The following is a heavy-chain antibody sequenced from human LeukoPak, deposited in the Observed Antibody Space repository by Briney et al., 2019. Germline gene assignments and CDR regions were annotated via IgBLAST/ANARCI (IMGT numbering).Heavy chain of an antibody. D-gene: IGHD2-2*01. CDR2: ISYDGTTK. CDR1: GFSFEHFS. J-gene: IGHJ5*02. Sequence: PGGSLRLSCATSGFSFEHFSMYWVRQAPGKGLEWVTVISYDGTTKHYADSVRGRFTVSRDNSKKTLYLQLNNLRVEDTAVYYCTGGGSWAYSSTLDLWGQGTLVTVSP. V-gene: IGHV3-30-3*01. CDR3: TGGGSWAYSSTLDL.